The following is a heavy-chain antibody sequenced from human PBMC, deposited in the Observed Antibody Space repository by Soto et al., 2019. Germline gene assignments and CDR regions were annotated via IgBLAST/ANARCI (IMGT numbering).Heavy chain of an antibody. CDR3: AKDLMVRSSGWYDWFDP. J-gene: IGHJ5*02. CDR2: ISGSGGST. D-gene: IGHD6-19*01. V-gene: IGHV3-23*01. Sequence: PGGSLRLSCAASGFTFSSYAMSWVRQAPGKGLEWVSAISGSGGSTYYADSVKGRFTISRDNSKNTLYLQMNSLRAEDTAVYYCAKDLMVRSSGWYDWFDPWGPGTLVTVSS. CDR1: GFTFSSYA.